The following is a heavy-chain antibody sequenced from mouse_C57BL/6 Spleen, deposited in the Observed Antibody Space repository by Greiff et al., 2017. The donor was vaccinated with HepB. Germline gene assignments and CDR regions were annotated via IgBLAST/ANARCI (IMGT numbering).Heavy chain of an antibody. CDR2: IDPSDSET. CDR1: GYTFTSYW. J-gene: IGHJ2*01. V-gene: IGHV1-52*01. D-gene: IGHD1-1*01. CDR3: ARPSTVRGFDY. Sequence: VQLQQPGAELVRPGSSVKLSCKASGYTFTSYWMHWVKQRPIQGLEWIGNIDPSDSETHYNQKFKDKATLTVDKSSSTAYMQLSSLTSEDSAVYYCARPSTVRGFDYWGQGTTLTVSS.